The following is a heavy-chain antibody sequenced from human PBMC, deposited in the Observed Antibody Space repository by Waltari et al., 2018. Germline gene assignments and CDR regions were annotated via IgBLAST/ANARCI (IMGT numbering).Heavy chain of an antibody. V-gene: IGHV1-3*03. CDR3: GRDRGVDTVWF. CDR1: GYTFTSYA. J-gene: IGHJ4*02. Sequence: QVQLVQSGAEVKKPGASVKVSCKASGYTFTSYAMHWVRQAPGQRLEWMGWINAGNGNTKYAQEFQGRVTITRDTSTRTAYMELRSLRSDDTAVYYCGRDRGVDTVWFWGQGTLVTVSS. D-gene: IGHD5-18*01. CDR2: INAGNGNT.